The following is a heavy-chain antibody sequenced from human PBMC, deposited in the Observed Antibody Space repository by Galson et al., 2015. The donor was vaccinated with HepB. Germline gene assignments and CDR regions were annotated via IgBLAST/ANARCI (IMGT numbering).Heavy chain of an antibody. D-gene: IGHD4-17*01. CDR1: GFTFDDYT. CDR3: ARDAVFGEYVLDF. Sequence: SLRLSCAASGFTFDDYTMSWVRQAPGKGLEWVSGISSYGGIIGYADSVKGRFSISRDNAENSLYLQMNSLRVEDTALYYCARDAVFGEYVLDFWGQGTLVTVSS. CDR2: ISSYGGII. J-gene: IGHJ4*02. V-gene: IGHV3-20*04.